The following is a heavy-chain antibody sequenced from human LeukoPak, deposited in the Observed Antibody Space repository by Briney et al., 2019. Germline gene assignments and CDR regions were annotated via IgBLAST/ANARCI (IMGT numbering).Heavy chain of an antibody. CDR1: GGTFSSYA. D-gene: IGHD3-22*01. J-gene: IGHJ6*02. CDR2: IIPILGIA. CDR3: ARDLYDSSGYKYYYYGMDV. V-gene: IGHV1-69*04. Sequence: GASVKVSCKASGGTFSSYAISWVRQAPGQGLEWMGRIIPILGIANYAQKFQGRVTITADKSTSTAYMELSSLRSEDTAVYYCARDLYDSSGYKYYYYGMDVRGQGTTVTVSS.